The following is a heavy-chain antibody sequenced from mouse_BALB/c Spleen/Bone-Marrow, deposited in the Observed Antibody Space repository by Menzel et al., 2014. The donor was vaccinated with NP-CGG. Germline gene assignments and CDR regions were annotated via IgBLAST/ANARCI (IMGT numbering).Heavy chain of an antibody. Sequence: EVKLVESGGGLVKPGGSLKLSCAASGFAFSSYDMSWVRQTPEKRLEWVATISSGGSYTYYPDSVKGRFTISRDNARNTLYLQMSSLRSEDTALHYCARPLTGAYFDYWGQGTTLTVSS. V-gene: IGHV5-9*02. CDR1: GFAFSSYD. D-gene: IGHD4-1*01. CDR3: ARPLTGAYFDY. CDR2: ISSGGSYT. J-gene: IGHJ2*01.